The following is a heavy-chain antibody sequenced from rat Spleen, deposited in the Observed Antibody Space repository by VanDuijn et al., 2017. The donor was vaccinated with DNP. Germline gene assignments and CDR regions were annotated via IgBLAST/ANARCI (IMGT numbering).Heavy chain of an antibody. CDR2: ISYDGGTT. Sequence: EVQLVESGGGLVQPGRSLKLSCAVSGFTFSDYDMAWVRQAPKKGLEWVATISYDGGTTHHRDSVKGRHTISRDNAKSTLYLYLDRLRSEDMATYYCVRWNSGHFDYWGQGVMVTVSS. CDR3: VRWNSGHFDY. V-gene: IGHV5-7*01. D-gene: IGHD4-3*01. CDR1: GFTFSDYD. J-gene: IGHJ2*01.